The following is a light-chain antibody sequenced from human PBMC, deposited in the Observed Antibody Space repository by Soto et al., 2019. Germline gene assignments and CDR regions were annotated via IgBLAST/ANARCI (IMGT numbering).Light chain of an antibody. CDR3: SSYACSNNSYV. J-gene: IGLJ1*01. CDR2: EVS. Sequence: QSVLTQPPSASGSPGQSVTISCTGTSSDVGGYNYVSWYQQHPGKAPKLMIYEVSKRPSGVPDRFSGSKSGNTASLTVSGLQAEEEADYYCSSYACSNNSYVFGTGSKVTVL. CDR1: SSDVGGYNY. V-gene: IGLV2-8*01.